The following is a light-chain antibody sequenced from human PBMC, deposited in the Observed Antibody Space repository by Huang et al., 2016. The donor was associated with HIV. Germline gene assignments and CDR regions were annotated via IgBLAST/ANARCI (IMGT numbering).Light chain of an antibody. J-gene: IGKJ2*01. CDR3: QQFYTTPPT. CDR1: PSVLYSSTNKNY. V-gene: IGKV4-1*01. CDR2: WAS. Sequence: DIVMTQSPESLAVSLGERATINCKSSPSVLYSSTNKNYLTWYQPKPGQPPKLLIYWASTRDSGVPDRFSGSGSGTDFTLTISSLQAEDVAVYYCQQFYTTPPTFGQGTKLEIK.